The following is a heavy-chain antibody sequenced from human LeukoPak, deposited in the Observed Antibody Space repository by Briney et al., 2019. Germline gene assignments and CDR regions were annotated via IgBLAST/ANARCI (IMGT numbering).Heavy chain of an antibody. J-gene: IGHJ4*02. D-gene: IGHD2-2*02. CDR1: GYTFTGYY. CDR2: INPNSGGT. Sequence: SVKVSCKASGYTFTGYYMHWVRLAPGQGLEWMGWINPNSGGTNYAHKFQGRVTMTRDTSISTAYMELSRLRSDDTAVYYCARSLDCSSTSCYTELDYWGQGTLVTVSS. V-gene: IGHV1-2*02. CDR3: ARSLDCSSTSCYTELDY.